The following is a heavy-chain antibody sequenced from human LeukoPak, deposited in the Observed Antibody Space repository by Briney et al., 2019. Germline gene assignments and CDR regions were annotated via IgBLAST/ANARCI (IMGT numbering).Heavy chain of an antibody. Sequence: GGSLRLSCTASGFTFGDYAMSWVRQAPGKGLEWVAFIRYDGSNKYYADSVKGRFTISRDNSKNTLYLQMNSLRAEDTAVYYCAKDLSGWELDSDWYAFDIWGQGTMVTVSS. CDR2: IRYDGSNK. V-gene: IGHV3-30*02. J-gene: IGHJ3*02. CDR3: AKDLSGWELDSDWYAFDI. CDR1: GFTFGDYA. D-gene: IGHD1-26*01.